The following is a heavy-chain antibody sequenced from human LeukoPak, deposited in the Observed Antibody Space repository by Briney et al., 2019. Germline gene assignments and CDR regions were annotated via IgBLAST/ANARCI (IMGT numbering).Heavy chain of an antibody. J-gene: IGHJ4*02. CDR3: AKNFRADSSSGY. CDR2: ISSSGSTI. CDR1: GFTFSSYE. D-gene: IGHD6-19*01. Sequence: GGSLRLSCAASGFTFSSYEMNWVRQAPGKGLEWVSYISSSGSTIYYADSVKGRFTISRDNSKNTLYLQMNSLRAEDTAVYYCAKNFRADSSSGYWGQGTLVTVSS. V-gene: IGHV3-48*03.